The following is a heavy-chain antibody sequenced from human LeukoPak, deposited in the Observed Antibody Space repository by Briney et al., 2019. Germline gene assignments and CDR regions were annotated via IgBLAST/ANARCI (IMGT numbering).Heavy chain of an antibody. CDR3: ARGLWFGEPIWFDP. CDR2: INPNSGDT. CDR1: GYTFTGYY. D-gene: IGHD3-10*01. J-gene: IGHJ5*02. V-gene: IGHV1-2*02. Sequence: ASVKVSCKASGYTFTGYYMHWVRQAPGQGLEWMGWINPNSGDTNSVQKFQGRVTMTRDTSISTAYMELSGLRSDDTAVYYCARGLWFGEPIWFDPWGQGTLVTVSS.